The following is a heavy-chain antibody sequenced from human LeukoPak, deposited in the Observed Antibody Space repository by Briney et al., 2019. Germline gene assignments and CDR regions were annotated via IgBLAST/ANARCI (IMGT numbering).Heavy chain of an antibody. CDR2: IYNNGST. V-gene: IGHV4-59*08. Sequence: SETLSLTCTVSGGSISSYSWSRIRQPPGKGLEWIGYIYNNGSTQNNPSLESQVTISVDTSKNQFSLKLSSVTAADTAVYYCARHAVWFGELALDYWGQGTLVTVSS. D-gene: IGHD3-10*01. J-gene: IGHJ4*02. CDR1: GGSISSYS. CDR3: ARHAVWFGELALDY.